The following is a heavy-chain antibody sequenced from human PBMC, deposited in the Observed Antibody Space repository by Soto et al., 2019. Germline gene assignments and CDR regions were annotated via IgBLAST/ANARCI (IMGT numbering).Heavy chain of an antibody. CDR3: ARLRSSDTPDDGMDV. CDR1: GYSFTSYW. J-gene: IGHJ6*02. Sequence: GESLKISCKGSGYSFTSYWIGWVRQMPGKGLEWMGIIYPGDSDTRYSPSFQGQVTISAHKSISTAYLQWSSLKASDTAMYYCARLRSSDTPDDGMDVWGQGTTVTVSS. CDR2: IYPGDSDT. V-gene: IGHV5-51*01. D-gene: IGHD6-25*01.